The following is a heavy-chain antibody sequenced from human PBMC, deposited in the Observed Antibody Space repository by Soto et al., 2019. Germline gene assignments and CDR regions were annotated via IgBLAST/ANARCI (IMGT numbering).Heavy chain of an antibody. Sequence: QVQLVESGGGVVQSGRSLRLSCAASGFSFSSYGMHWVRQAPGKGLEWVAVIWYDGSNKYYADSVKGRFTISRDNSRNTLYLLMTSLRAEDTAVYYCARDGSGDRHAFDIWGQGTMVTVSS. D-gene: IGHD3-10*01. V-gene: IGHV3-33*01. CDR2: IWYDGSNK. CDR1: GFSFSSYG. CDR3: ARDGSGDRHAFDI. J-gene: IGHJ3*02.